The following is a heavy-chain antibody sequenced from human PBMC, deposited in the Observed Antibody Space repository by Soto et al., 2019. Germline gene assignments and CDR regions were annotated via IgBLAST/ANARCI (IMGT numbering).Heavy chain of an antibody. CDR3: ARDWDVIRAVAGTWSWFDP. CDR2: INAGNGNT. D-gene: IGHD6-19*01. V-gene: IGHV1-3*01. J-gene: IGHJ5*02. CDR1: GYTFTSYA. Sequence: GASVKVSCKASGYTFTSYAMHWVRQAPGQRLEWMGWINAGNGNTKYSQKFQGRVTITRDTSASTAYMELSSLRSEDTAVYYCARDWDVIRAVAGTWSWFDPWGQGTLVTVSS.